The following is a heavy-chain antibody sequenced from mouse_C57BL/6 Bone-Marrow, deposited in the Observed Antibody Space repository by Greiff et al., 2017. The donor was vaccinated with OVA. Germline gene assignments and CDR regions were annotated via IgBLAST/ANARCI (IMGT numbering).Heavy chain of an antibody. CDR3: ARGGFAY. CDR2: IDPSDSYT. CDR1: GYTFTSYW. J-gene: IGHJ3*01. Sequence: QVQLQQPGAELVKPGASVKLSCKASGYTFTSYWMQWVKQRPGQGLEWIGEIDPSDSYTNYNQKFKGKATLTVDKSSSTAYMQLKSLTSEDSAVYYCARGGFAYWGQGTLVTVSA. V-gene: IGHV1-50*01.